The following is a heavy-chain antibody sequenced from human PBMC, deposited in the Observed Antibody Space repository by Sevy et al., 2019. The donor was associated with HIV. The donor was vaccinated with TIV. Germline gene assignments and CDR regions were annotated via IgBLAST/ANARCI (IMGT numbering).Heavy chain of an antibody. V-gene: IGHV3-23*01. CDR3: AKDHRMIVVVTTPKCAFDI. CDR2: ISGSGGST. CDR1: GFTFSSYA. D-gene: IGHD3-22*01. Sequence: GGSLRLSCAASGFTFSSYAMSWVRQAPGKGLGWVSAISGSGGSTYYADSVKGRFTISRDNSKNTLYLQMNSLRAEDTAVYYCAKDHRMIVVVTTPKCAFDIWGQGTMVTVSS. J-gene: IGHJ3*02.